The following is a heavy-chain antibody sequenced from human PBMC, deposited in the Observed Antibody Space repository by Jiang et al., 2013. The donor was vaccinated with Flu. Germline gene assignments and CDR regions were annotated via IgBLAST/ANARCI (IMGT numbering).Heavy chain of an antibody. CDR2: ISGNNGNT. D-gene: IGHD2-2*01. CDR3: ARDLDCSSTSCYGYYGLDV. J-gene: IGHJ6*02. V-gene: IGHV1-18*01. CDR1: GYTFTTYG. Sequence: SGAEVKKPGASVKVSCKASGYTFTTYGMAWVRQAPGQGLEWMGWISGNNGNTNYAQKFQGRVTMTIDTSTSTAYMELRSLRSDDTAVYYCARDLDCSSTSCYGYYGLDVWGQGTTV.